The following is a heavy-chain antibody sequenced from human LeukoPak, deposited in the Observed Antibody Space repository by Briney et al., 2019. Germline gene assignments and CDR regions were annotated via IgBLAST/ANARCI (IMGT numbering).Heavy chain of an antibody. D-gene: IGHD1-26*01. CDR1: GFTFSNAW. J-gene: IGHJ3*02. CDR3: ARDAPRIVGAFDI. V-gene: IGHV3-7*03. Sequence: GGSLRLSCAGSGFTFSNAWMSWVRQAPGKGLEWVANIKQDGSEKYYVDSVKGRFTISRDNAKNSLYLQMNSLRAEDTAVYYCARDAPRIVGAFDIWGQGTMVTVSS. CDR2: IKQDGSEK.